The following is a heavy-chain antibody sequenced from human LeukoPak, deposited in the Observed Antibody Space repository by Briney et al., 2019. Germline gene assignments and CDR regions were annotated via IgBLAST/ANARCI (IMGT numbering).Heavy chain of an antibody. CDR2: IYTSGST. J-gene: IGHJ5*02. CDR3: AREPSSSSGWYYPNWFDP. D-gene: IGHD6-19*01. V-gene: IGHV4-61*02. Sequence: SETLSLTCTVSGGSPSSGSYYWSWIRQPAGKGLEWFGRIYTSGSTNYNPSLKSRVTISVDTSKNQFSLKLSSVTAADTAVYYCAREPSSSSGWYYPNWFDPWGQGTLVTVSS. CDR1: GGSPSSGSYY.